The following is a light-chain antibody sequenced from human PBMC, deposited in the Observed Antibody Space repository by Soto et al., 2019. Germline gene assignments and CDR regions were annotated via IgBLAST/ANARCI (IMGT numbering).Light chain of an antibody. CDR1: QSVLYSSNNKNY. CDR3: RQDNSKEYT. V-gene: IGKV4-1*01. J-gene: IGKJ2*01. Sequence: DIVMTQSPDSLAVSLGERATINCKSSQSVLYSSNNKNYLAWYQQKPGQPPKLLIYWASTRESGVPDRFSGSGSGTDFSVSISKLQAEDGAVYDCRQDNSKEYTFGQGTKLEIK. CDR2: WAS.